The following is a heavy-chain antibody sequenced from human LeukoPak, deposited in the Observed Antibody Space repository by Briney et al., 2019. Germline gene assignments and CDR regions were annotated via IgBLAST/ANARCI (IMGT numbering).Heavy chain of an antibody. CDR2: ISSSGSTI. V-gene: IGHV3-11*01. J-gene: IGHJ4*02. CDR3: ARGDYYDSSGYYYVF. Sequence: KTGGSLRLSCAASGFTFSDYYMSWIRQAPGKGLEWVSYISSSGSTIYYADSVKGRFTISRDNAKNSLYLQMSSLRAEDTAVYYCARGDYYDSSGYYYVFWGQGTLVTVSS. CDR1: GFTFSDYY. D-gene: IGHD3-22*01.